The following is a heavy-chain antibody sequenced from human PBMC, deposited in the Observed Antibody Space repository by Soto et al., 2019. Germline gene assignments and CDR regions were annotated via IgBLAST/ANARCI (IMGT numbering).Heavy chain of an antibody. CDR1: GFTFSSYA. Sequence: GGSLRLSCAASGFTFSSYAMSWVRQAPGKGLEWVSAISGSSSYIYYADSVKGRFTISRDNAKNSLYLQMNSLRAEDTAVYYCARDIAAAGHEGNWFDPWGQGTLVTVS. J-gene: IGHJ5*02. D-gene: IGHD6-13*01. V-gene: IGHV3-21*01. CDR3: ARDIAAAGHEGNWFDP. CDR2: ISGSSSYI.